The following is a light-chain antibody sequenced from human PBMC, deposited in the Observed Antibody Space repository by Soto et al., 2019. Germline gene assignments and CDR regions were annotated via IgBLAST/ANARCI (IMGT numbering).Light chain of an antibody. Sequence: QSVLTQPPSVSAAPGQRVTISCSGISSNIGNHYVSWYQQLPGTAPKLLIYDNNKRPSGIPDRFSGSKSGTSATLGITGLQTGDEADYYCGAWDSSLSIGVFGGGTKLTVL. J-gene: IGLJ3*02. CDR1: SSNIGNHY. CDR3: GAWDSSLSIGV. V-gene: IGLV1-51*01. CDR2: DNN.